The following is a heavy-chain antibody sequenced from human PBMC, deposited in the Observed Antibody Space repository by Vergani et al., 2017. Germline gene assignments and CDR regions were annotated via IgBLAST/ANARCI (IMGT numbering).Heavy chain of an antibody. D-gene: IGHD3-9*01. J-gene: IGHJ4*02. CDR3: ASSIFPDYYDILTGYYPFDY. V-gene: IGHV3-64*01. CDR2: ISSNGGST. CDR1: GFTFSSYA. Sequence: EVQLLESGGGLVQPGGSLRLSCAASGFTFSSYAMHWVRQAPGKGLEYVSAISSNGGSTYYANSVKGRFTISRDNSKNTLYLQMGSLRAEDMAVYYCASSIFPDYYDILTGYYPFDYWGQGTLVTVSS.